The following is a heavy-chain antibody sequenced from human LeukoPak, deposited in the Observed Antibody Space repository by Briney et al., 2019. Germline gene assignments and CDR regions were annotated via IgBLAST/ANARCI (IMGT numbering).Heavy chain of an antibody. D-gene: IGHD2-21*01. CDR1: GGSISSGGYS. CDR2: IYHSGSI. Sequence: SQTLSLTCAVSGGSISSGGYSWSWIRQPPGKGLEWIGYIYHSGSIYYNPSLKSRVTISVDRSKNQFSLKLSSVTAADTAVYYCASELQHRRYGMDVWAKGPRSPSP. V-gene: IGHV4-30-2*01. CDR3: ASELQHRRYGMDV. J-gene: IGHJ6*02.